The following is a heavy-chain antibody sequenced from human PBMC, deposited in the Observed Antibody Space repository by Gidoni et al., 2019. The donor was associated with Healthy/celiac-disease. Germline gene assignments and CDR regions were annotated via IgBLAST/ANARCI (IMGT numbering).Heavy chain of an antibody. D-gene: IGHD3-22*01. CDR1: GGSIRSYY. V-gene: IGHV4-59*01. J-gene: IGHJ6*03. CDR3: ARGIVVVATRGYYYYMDV. CDR2: IYYSGST. Sequence: QVQLQESGPGLVKPSETLSLTCTVSGGSIRSYYWSWIRQPPGKGLEWIGYIYYSGSTNYNPSLKSRVTISVDTSKNQFSLKLGSVTAADTAVYYCARGIVVVATRGYYYYMDVWGKGTTVTVSS.